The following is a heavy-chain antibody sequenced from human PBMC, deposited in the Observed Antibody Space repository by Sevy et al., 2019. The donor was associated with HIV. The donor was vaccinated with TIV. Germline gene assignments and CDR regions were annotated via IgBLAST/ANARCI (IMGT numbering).Heavy chain of an antibody. CDR2: ISSSSSTV. CDR1: GFTFSRYS. V-gene: IGHV3-48*02. Sequence: GGSLRLSCAASGFTFSRYSMNWARQAPGKGLEWVSYISSSSSTVYYPDSVKGRFTISRDNAKNSLYLQMSSLRDEDTAVYYCAKAGDPGYASSPTYYYGMDVWGQGTTVTVSS. CDR3: AKAGDPGYASSPTYYYGMDV. J-gene: IGHJ6*02. D-gene: IGHD6-13*01.